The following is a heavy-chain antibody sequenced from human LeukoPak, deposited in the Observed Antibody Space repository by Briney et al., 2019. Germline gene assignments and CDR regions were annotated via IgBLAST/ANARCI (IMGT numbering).Heavy chain of an antibody. V-gene: IGHV3-30*02. CDR3: AHGSMYQLDY. CDR1: GFTFSNYG. J-gene: IGHJ4*02. Sequence: GGSLRLSCAASGFTFSNYGMHWVRQAPGKGLEWVAFIRYDGSNKYYADSVKGRFTISRDNAKNTLYLQMNSLRAEDTAVYYCAHGSMYQLDYWGQGTLVTVSS. D-gene: IGHD2-2*01. CDR2: IRYDGSNK.